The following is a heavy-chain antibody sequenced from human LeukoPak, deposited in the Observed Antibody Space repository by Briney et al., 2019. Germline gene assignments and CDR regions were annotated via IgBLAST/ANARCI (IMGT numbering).Heavy chain of an antibody. V-gene: IGHV4-34*01. Sequence: SETLSLTCAVYGGSFSGYYWSWIRQPPGKGLEWIGEINHSGSTNYNPSLKSRVTISVDTSKNQFSLKLSSVTAADTAVYYCARARRVYSYGPIFDYWGQGTLVTVSS. J-gene: IGHJ4*02. D-gene: IGHD5-18*01. CDR1: GGSFSGYY. CDR2: INHSGST. CDR3: ARARRVYSYGPIFDY.